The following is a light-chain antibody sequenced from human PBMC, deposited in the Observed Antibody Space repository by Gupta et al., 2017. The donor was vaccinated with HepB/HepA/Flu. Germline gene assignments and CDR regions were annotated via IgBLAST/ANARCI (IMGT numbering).Light chain of an antibody. Sequence: QSALTQPASVSGSPGQSITIPCTGTSSDVGNYNLVSWYQHHPGKAPKLMIYEVSKRPSGVSNRFSGSKSGITASLTISGLQAEDEADYYCCSYAGSSTFYVFGTGTKVTVL. CDR2: EVS. J-gene: IGLJ1*01. CDR3: CSYAGSSTFYV. V-gene: IGLV2-23*02. CDR1: SSDVGNYNL.